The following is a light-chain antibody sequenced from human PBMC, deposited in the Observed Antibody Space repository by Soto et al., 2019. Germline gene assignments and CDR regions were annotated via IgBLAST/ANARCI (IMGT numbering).Light chain of an antibody. CDR2: DVS. Sequence: DIQMTQSPSTLSASVGYRVTITCRASQTINDWLAWYQLKPGKAPKLLIPDVSTLESGAPARFSGSGSGTEFTLTISSLQPEDFATYHCQEYKTWTFGQGTKVDI. CDR3: QEYKTWT. CDR1: QTINDW. J-gene: IGKJ1*01. V-gene: IGKV1-5*01.